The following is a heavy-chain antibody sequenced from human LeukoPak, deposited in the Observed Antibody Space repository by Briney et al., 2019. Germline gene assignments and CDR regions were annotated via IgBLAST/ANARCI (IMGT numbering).Heavy chain of an antibody. D-gene: IGHD3-22*01. Sequence: PGGPLRLSCVGAGFPFSDFHMSWIRQAPGKGLEWVSYITSGGGFKYYADPVKGRFSISRDDSKNSVFLQMNSLRVEDTAVYYCARVRPGSSGSYYRTSWGQGTLVTVSS. CDR2: ITSGGGFK. CDR1: GFPFSDFH. V-gene: IGHV3-11*04. CDR3: ARVRPGSSGSYYRTS. J-gene: IGHJ4*02.